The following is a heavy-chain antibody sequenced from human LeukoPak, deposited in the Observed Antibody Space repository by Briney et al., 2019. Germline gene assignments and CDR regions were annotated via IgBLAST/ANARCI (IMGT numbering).Heavy chain of an antibody. Sequence: GGSLRLSCAASGFSFSSFAMTWVRQAPGKGLHWVSSITGGHYATYNTDSVKGRFTIARDNAKNTLYLQMNSLRADDTAIYYCTKDPNGDYIGAFDPWGQGTLVTVSS. D-gene: IGHD4-17*01. CDR3: TKDPNGDYIGAFDP. V-gene: IGHV3-23*01. CDR2: ITGGHYAT. J-gene: IGHJ5*02. CDR1: GFSFSSFA.